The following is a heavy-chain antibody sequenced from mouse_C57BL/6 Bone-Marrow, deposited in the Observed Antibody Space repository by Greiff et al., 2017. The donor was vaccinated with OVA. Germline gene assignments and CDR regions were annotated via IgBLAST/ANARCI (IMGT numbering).Heavy chain of an antibody. J-gene: IGHJ3*01. Sequence: QVQLQQPGAELVKPGASVKMSCKASGYTFTSYWITWVKQRPGQGLEWIGDIYPGSGSTNYNEKFKSKATLTVDTSSSTAYMQLSSLTSEDSAVYYCAIWGTGGAWFAYWGQGTLVTVSA. V-gene: IGHV1-55*01. D-gene: IGHD4-1*01. CDR3: AIWGTGGAWFAY. CDR2: IYPGSGST. CDR1: GYTFTSYW.